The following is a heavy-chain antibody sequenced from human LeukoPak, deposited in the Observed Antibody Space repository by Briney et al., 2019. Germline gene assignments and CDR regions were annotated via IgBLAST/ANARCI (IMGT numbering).Heavy chain of an antibody. V-gene: IGHV4-61*02. Sequence: PSQTLSLTCTVSGGSISSAHDFWSWIRQPAGKGLEWIGRIYTSGSTDYNPSLKTRVTISVDTSRNHFSLKLTSVTAADTAVYFCASLTRDGYHFEWWGRGTLVTVSS. CDR3: ASLTRDGYHFEW. CDR1: GGSISSAHDF. CDR2: IYTSGST. J-gene: IGHJ4*02. D-gene: IGHD6-13*01.